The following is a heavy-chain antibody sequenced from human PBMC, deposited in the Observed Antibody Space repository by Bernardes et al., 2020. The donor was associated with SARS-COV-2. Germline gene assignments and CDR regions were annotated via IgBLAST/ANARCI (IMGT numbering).Heavy chain of an antibody. J-gene: IGHJ5*02. CDR2: IWYDGSNK. Sequence: GGSLRLSCAASGFTFSSYGMHWVRQAPGKGLEWVAVIWYDGSNKYYADSVKGRFTISRDNSKNTLYLQMNSLRAEDTAVYYCARDTSDYYDSSGLNWFDPWGQGTLVTVSS. D-gene: IGHD3-22*01. CDR3: ARDTSDYYDSSGLNWFDP. CDR1: GFTFSSYG. V-gene: IGHV3-33*01.